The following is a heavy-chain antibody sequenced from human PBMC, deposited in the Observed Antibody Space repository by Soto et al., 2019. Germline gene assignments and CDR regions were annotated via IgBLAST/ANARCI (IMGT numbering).Heavy chain of an antibody. J-gene: IGHJ3*02. CDR1: GFTFSSYA. Sequence: EVQLVESGGGLVQPGGSLRLSCAASGFTFSSYAMHWVRQATGKGLEWVSAIGTAGDTYYPGSVKGRFTISRENDKNSLYLHMNSLRAEDTAVYYCARAASPLDAFDIWGQGTMVTVSS. CDR3: ARAASPLDAFDI. D-gene: IGHD6-25*01. CDR2: IGTAGDT. V-gene: IGHV3-13*01.